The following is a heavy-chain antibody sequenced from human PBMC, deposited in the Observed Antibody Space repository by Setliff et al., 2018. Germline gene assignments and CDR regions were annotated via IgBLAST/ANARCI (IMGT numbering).Heavy chain of an antibody. Sequence: ASVKVSCKASGYTFANSIVSWVRQAPGQGLEWMGWISAYNGNTHIKEKFQGRVSMTTDTSTNTGYMELRNLTPDDTDVYFCERLVRYCTQRACQRTQDADLWGQGTQVTVSS. D-gene: IGHD2-8*01. CDR2: ISAYNGNT. J-gene: IGHJ5*02. CDR1: GYTFANSI. V-gene: IGHV1-18*04. CDR3: ERLVRYCTQRACQRTQDADL.